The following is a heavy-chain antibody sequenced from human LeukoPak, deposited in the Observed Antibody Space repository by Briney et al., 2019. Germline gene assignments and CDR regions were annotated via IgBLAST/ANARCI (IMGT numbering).Heavy chain of an antibody. Sequence: GGSLRLSCAASGFTFSTYSMNWVRQAPGKVLEWVSCISSRSNYIQYADSVKGRFTISRDNAKNSLYLQMNSLRAGDTAVYYCARGPTIVVVPAAINVWGQGTTVTVSS. CDR3: ARGPTIVVVPAAINV. D-gene: IGHD2-2*01. V-gene: IGHV3-21*01. CDR2: ISSRSNYI. J-gene: IGHJ6*02. CDR1: GFTFSTYS.